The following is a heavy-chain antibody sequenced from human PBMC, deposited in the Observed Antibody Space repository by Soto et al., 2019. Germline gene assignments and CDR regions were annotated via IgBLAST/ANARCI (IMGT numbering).Heavy chain of an antibody. CDR3: ARHSDSRIVH. Sequence: PSETLSLTCSFCGFSIIRINCGSCVRQPPGKGLEWIGEIYHSGSTNYNPSLKIRVTISVDKSKNQFSLKLSSVTAADTAVYYCARHSDSRIVHWGNPTMLNVSS. D-gene: IGHD6-13*01. CDR1: GFSIIRINC. CDR2: IYHSGST. J-gene: IGHJ4*01. V-gene: IGHV4-4*02.